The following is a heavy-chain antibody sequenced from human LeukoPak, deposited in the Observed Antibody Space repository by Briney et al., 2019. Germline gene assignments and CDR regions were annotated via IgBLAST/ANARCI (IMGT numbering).Heavy chain of an antibody. CDR3: ARELTHYYESGSYSMREYMYV. CDR2: INPDSGVT. J-gene: IGHJ6*03. V-gene: IGHV1-2*06. CDR1: GYRFTAYK. Sequence: ASVKVSCKASGYRFTAYKMHWVRQAPGQGLEWMGRINPDSGVTNYAQKFEARVTMTRDTSSNTVHMELSRLTSDDTAVYHCARELTHYYESGSYSMREYMYVWGKGTTVTVSS. D-gene: IGHD3-22*01.